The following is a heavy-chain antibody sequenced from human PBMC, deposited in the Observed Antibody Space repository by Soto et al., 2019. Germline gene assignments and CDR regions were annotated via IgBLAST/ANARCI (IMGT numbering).Heavy chain of an antibody. CDR3: ARVQLVLYYYGMDV. D-gene: IGHD6-13*01. CDR1: GGSISSGDYY. Sequence: QVQLQESGPGLVKPSQTLSLTCTVSGGSISSGDYYWSWIRQPPGKGLEWIGYIYYSGSTYYNPSLKSRVTRSVDTSKSQFSLKLSSATAADTAVYYCARVQLVLYYYGMDVWGQGTTVTVSS. CDR2: IYYSGST. J-gene: IGHJ6*02. V-gene: IGHV4-30-4*01.